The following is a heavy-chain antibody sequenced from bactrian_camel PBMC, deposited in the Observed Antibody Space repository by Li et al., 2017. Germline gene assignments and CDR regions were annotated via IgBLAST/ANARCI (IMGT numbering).Heavy chain of an antibody. CDR2: VVGDGTT. CDR1: GFTYPFSAHY. D-gene: IGHD8*01. J-gene: IGHJ4*01. V-gene: IGHV3S53*01. CDR3: EADPAPCTGSLIMEWEYNY. Sequence: VESGGASVQAGGSLRLSCGIRGFTYPFSAHYLGWFRQAPGQEREGVASVVGDGTTAYADSVKGRFTLSKDNANHTLYLQMNSLKPEDTAMYYCEADPAPCTGSLIMEWEYNYMGQGTQVTVS.